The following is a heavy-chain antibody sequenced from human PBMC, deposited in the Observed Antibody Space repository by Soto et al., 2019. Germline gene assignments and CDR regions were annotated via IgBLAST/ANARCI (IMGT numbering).Heavy chain of an antibody. Sequence: QVQLVQSGTEVKKPGASVKVSCKADGYTFNTYGINWVRQAPGQGLEWMGWVSPYNGDTNYEQKVQGRVTMTTDTATRTAYMELRSLRSDDTAVYYCAREVGHMDVWGQGTTVTVSS. D-gene: IGHD1-26*01. J-gene: IGHJ6*02. V-gene: IGHV1-18*04. CDR1: GYTFNTYG. CDR2: VSPYNGDT. CDR3: AREVGHMDV.